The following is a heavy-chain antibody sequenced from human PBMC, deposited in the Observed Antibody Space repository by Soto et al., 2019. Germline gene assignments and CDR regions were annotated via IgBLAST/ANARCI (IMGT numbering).Heavy chain of an antibody. CDR2: IIPIFRTA. V-gene: IGHV1-69*19. J-gene: IGHJ6*02. D-gene: IGHD1-1*01. CDR1: GGTLNRYT. Sequence: VQMVQSGAEVKKPGSSVKLSCKASGGTLNRYTISWVRQAPGQGLEWMGGIIPIFRTANYAQKFQGRVAIIEDESTGADYVEQRSLRSEDTAVYYCALWGFRDGNNSKYNYSGMDVWGQGTTVTVSS. CDR3: ALWGFRDGNNSKYNYSGMDV.